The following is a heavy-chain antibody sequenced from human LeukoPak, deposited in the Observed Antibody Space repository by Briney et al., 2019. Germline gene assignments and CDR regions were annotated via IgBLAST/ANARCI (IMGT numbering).Heavy chain of an antibody. Sequence: ASVKVSCKASGYTFTSYAMHWVRQAPGQRLEWMGWINAGNGNTKYSQKFQGRVTITRDTSASTAYMELSSLRSEDTAVYYCARGGYCSSTSCSPLAYYMDVWGKGTTVTVSS. V-gene: IGHV1-3*01. J-gene: IGHJ6*03. CDR1: GYTFTSYA. CDR2: INAGNGNT. CDR3: ARGGYCSSTSCSPLAYYMDV. D-gene: IGHD2-2*01.